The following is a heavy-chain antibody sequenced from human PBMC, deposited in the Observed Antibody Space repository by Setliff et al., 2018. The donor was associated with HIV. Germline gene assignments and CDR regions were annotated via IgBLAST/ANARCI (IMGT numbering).Heavy chain of an antibody. J-gene: IGHJ4*02. D-gene: IGHD1-7*01. CDR1: GGSISSSSYY. V-gene: IGHV4-39*01. Sequence: SETLSLTCTVSGGSISSSSYYWGWIRQPPGKGLEWIGSIYYSGSTYYNPSLKSRVTISVDTSKNQFSLKLSSVTAADTAVYYCASITGSTIDYWGQGTLVTSPQ. CDR3: ASITGSTIDY. CDR2: IYYSGST.